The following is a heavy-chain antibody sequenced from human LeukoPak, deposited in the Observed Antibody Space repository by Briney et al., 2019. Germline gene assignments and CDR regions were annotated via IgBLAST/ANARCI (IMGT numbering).Heavy chain of an antibody. D-gene: IGHD3-9*01. Sequence: SETLSLTCAVYGGSFSGYYWSWIRQPPGKGLEWIGYIYYSGSTNYNPSLKSRVTISVDTSKNQFSLKLSSVTAADTAVYYCARTHILRYFDWLSPPYNWFDPWGQGTLVTVSS. V-gene: IGHV4-59*08. CDR2: IYYSGST. CDR3: ARTHILRYFDWLSPPYNWFDP. J-gene: IGHJ5*02. CDR1: GGSFSGYY.